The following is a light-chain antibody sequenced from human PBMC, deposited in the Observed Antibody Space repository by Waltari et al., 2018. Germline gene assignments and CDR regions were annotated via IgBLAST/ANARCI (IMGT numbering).Light chain of an antibody. V-gene: IGLV3-19*01. CDR1: SLRRYY. Sequence: SSDLTQDPSLSVALGQTVRITCQGDSLRRYYASWYQQRPGQAPILVLYGPDNRPSGVPERFSGSNSGNTASLAITWAQAEDEAEYFCHSPGTFSTRLFGGGTRLTV. CDR3: HSPGTFSTRL. J-gene: IGLJ2*01. CDR2: GPD.